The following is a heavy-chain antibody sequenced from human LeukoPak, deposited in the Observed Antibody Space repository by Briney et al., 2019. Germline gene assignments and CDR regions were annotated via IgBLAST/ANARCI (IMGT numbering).Heavy chain of an antibody. CDR2: ISYDGSNK. CDR1: GFTFSSYA. D-gene: IGHD6-19*01. V-gene: IGHV3-30-3*01. CDR3: ARFRAVAGTFDY. Sequence: HPGGSLRLSCAASGFTFSSYAMHWVRQAPGKGLEWVAVISYDGSNKYYADSVKGRFTISRVNSKNTLYLQMNSLRAEDTAVYYCARFRAVAGTFDYWGQGTLVTVSS. J-gene: IGHJ4*02.